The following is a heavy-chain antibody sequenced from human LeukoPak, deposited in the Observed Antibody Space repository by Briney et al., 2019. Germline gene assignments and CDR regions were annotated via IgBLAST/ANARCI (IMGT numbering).Heavy chain of an antibody. Sequence: SETLSLTCTVSGGSISSGSYYWSWIRQPAGKGLEWIGRIYTSGSTNYNPSLKSRVTISVDTSKNQFSLKLSSVTAADTAVYYCARAGAVAVKDWGQGTLVTVSS. CDR3: ARAGAVAVKD. J-gene: IGHJ4*02. V-gene: IGHV4-61*02. CDR1: GGSISSGSYY. D-gene: IGHD6-19*01. CDR2: IYTSGST.